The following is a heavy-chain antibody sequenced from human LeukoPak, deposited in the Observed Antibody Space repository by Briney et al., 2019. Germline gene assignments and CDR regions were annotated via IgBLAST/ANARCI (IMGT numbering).Heavy chain of an antibody. CDR3: VRDRSRPNPFFDW. V-gene: IGHV4-59*04. D-gene: IGHD5-24*01. Sequence: SETLSLTCTVSGGSISSYYWSWIRQPPGKGLEWIGYIHHSGSTYYYNPSLKSRVTMSVDTSRNQFSLKLSSVSAADTAVYYCVRDRSRPNPFFDWWGQGTLVTVSS. CDR2: IHHSGSTY. CDR1: GGSISSYY. J-gene: IGHJ4*02.